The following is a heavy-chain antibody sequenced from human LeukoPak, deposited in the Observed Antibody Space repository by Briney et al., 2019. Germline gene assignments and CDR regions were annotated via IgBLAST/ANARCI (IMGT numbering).Heavy chain of an antibody. CDR2: IRYDGSNK. D-gene: IGHD3-22*01. V-gene: IGHV3-30*02. J-gene: IGHJ4*02. Sequence: GGSLRLSCAASGFTFSSYGMHWVRQAPGKGLEWVAFIRYDGSNKYYAVSVKGRFTISRDNSKNTLYLQMNSLRAEDTAVYYCATSGYDSSGYYVAGGDYWGQGTLVTVSS. CDR1: GFTFSSYG. CDR3: ATSGYDSSGYYVAGGDY.